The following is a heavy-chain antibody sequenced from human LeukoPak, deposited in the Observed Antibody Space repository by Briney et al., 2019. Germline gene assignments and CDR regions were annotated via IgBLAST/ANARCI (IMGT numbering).Heavy chain of an antibody. J-gene: IGHJ6*04. CDR2: ISGSGAST. Sequence: GGSLRLSCAVSGITFSSYAMSWVRQSPGKGLEWVSAISGSGASTYYADSVKGRFTISRDNSKNTLSLQMNSLRAEDTAVYYCARGGRVVPAAILDVWGKGTTVTVSS. D-gene: IGHD2-2*01. V-gene: IGHV3-23*01. CDR3: ARGGRVVPAAILDV. CDR1: GITFSSYA.